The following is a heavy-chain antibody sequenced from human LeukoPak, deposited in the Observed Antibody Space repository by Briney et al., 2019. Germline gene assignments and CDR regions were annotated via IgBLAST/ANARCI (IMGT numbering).Heavy chain of an antibody. CDR1: GYTFTGYY. D-gene: IGHD3-22*01. Sequence: ASVKVSCKASGYTFTGYYMHWVRQAPGPGLEWMGWINPNSGGTNYAQKFQGRVTMTRDTSISTAYMELSRLRSDDTAVYYCARVGYYDSSGHKGNAFDIWGQGTMVTVSS. CDR2: INPNSGGT. J-gene: IGHJ3*02. V-gene: IGHV1-2*02. CDR3: ARVGYYDSSGHKGNAFDI.